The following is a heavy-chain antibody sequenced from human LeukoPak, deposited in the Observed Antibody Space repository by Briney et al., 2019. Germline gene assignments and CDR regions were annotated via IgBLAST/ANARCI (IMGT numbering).Heavy chain of an antibody. V-gene: IGHV4-4*07. CDR3: ARGWHYYGMDV. Sequence: SETLSLTCTVSGGSIISYYWNWIRQPAGKGLEWIERVYTSGNTNYNPSFKSRVTMSLDTSKNQFSLKLSSVTAADTAVYYCARGWHYYGMDVWGQGTTVTVSS. CDR1: GGSIISYY. CDR2: VYTSGNT. D-gene: IGHD5-24*01. J-gene: IGHJ6*02.